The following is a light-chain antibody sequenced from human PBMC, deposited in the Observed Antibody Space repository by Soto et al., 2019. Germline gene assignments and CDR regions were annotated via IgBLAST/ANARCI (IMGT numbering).Light chain of an antibody. J-gene: IGKJ4*01. CDR3: QQFNAYPLT. Sequence: DIQLTQSPSFLSASVGDRVTISCRASQGISAYLAWYQQKPGKAPKLLIYGASTLQSGVPSRFSGSASGTESALTISSRQPEDFATYFCQQFNAYPLTFGGGTKLEIK. CDR2: GAS. CDR1: QGISAY. V-gene: IGKV1-9*01.